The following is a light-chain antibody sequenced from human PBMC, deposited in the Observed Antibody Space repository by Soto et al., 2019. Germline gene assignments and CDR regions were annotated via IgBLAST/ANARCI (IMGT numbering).Light chain of an antibody. CDR3: QQYNDWPYT. CDR2: GAS. Sequence: EIVLTQSPATLSVSPGERTTLSCRASQPISRTLDWYQQKPGQAPRLLFYGASTRATGVPAGVSGSWSGSDFTLTIDRLQSEDFAVYFCQQYNDWPYTFGQGTKLEIK. V-gene: IGKV3-15*01. CDR1: QPISRT. J-gene: IGKJ2*01.